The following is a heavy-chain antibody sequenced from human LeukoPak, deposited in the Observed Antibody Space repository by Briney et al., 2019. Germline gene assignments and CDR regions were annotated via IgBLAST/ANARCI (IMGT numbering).Heavy chain of an antibody. J-gene: IGHJ5*02. D-gene: IGHD1-1*01. CDR3: AKDWSINWSNWFDH. Sequence: QPGGSLRLSCAASGFTFSSYGMHWVRQVPGKGLEWLAFMRCGESDTYYTDSVKGRFTISRDNSKNTLYLQMNSLRGDDTGIYYCAKDWSINWSNWFDHWGQGTLVTVSS. CDR1: GFTFSSYG. V-gene: IGHV3-30*02. CDR2: MRCGESDT.